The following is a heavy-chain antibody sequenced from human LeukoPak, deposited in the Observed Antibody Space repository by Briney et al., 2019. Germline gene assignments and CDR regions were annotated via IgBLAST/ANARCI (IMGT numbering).Heavy chain of an antibody. CDR1: GGSISSSSYY. D-gene: IGHD1-26*01. CDR3: ARQDVGPSDY. CDR2: IYYSGST. J-gene: IGHJ4*02. V-gene: IGHV4-39*01. Sequence: PSETLSLTCTVSGGSISSSSYYWGWIRQPPGKGLEWIGSIYYSGSTYYNPSLKSRVTISVDSYKNQFSLKLSTVTAGDTAVYYCARQDVGPSDYWGQGTLVTVSS.